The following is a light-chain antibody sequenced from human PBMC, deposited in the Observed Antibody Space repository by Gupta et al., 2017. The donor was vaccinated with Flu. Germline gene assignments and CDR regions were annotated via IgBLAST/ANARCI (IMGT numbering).Light chain of an antibody. J-gene: IGKJ1*01. V-gene: IGKV4-1*01. CDR2: WAS. Sequence: DIVMTQSPDSLAVSLGERATINCKSSQSVLYSSNNKNYLAWYQQKPGQPPKVLIYWASTRESGVPDRFSGSGSGTDFTLTISNLQAEDVAVYYCQQYYNTPWTFGQGTKVEIK. CDR1: QSVLYSSNNKNY. CDR3: QQYYNTPWT.